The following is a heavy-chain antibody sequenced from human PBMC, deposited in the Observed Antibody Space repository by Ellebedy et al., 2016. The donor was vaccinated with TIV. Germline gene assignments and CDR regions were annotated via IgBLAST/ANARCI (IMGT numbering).Heavy chain of an antibody. Sequence: ESLKISCAASGFTFSAYSMHWVRQAPGRGLEWIGEVYHSGTTYYNPSLKSRVTVSVDTSKNQFSLKLTSVTAADTAMYYCARDRDVTSRGILDYWGQGILVTVSS. CDR2: VYHSGTT. CDR1: GFTFSAYS. D-gene: IGHD5-24*01. J-gene: IGHJ4*02. CDR3: ARDRDVTSRGILDY. V-gene: IGHV4-34*10.